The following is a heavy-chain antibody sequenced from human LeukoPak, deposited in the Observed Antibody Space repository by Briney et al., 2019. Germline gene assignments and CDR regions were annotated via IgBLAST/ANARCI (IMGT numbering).Heavy chain of an antibody. CDR3: AKHLEWEPLDY. CDR1: GFTFSNYA. D-gene: IGHD1-26*01. Sequence: PGGSLRLSCAASGFTFSNYAMSWVRQAPGKGLEWVATISGSDGRTYYADSVRGRFTISRDNSKNTLYLQMNSLRAEDTAVYYCAKHLEWEPLDYWGQGTLVTVSS. J-gene: IGHJ4*02. CDR2: ISGSDGRT. V-gene: IGHV3-23*01.